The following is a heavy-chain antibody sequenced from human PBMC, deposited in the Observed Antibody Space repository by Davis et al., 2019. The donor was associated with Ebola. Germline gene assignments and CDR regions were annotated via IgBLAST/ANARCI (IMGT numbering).Heavy chain of an antibody. V-gene: IGHV3-33*08. CDR1: GFTFSSYS. Sequence: GGSLRLSCAASGFTFSSYSMNWVRQAPGKGLEWVAVIWYDGSNKYYADSVKGRFTISRDNSKNTLYLQMNSLRAEDTAVYYCARQMIVVVITEGDAFDIWGQGTMVTVSS. D-gene: IGHD3-22*01. CDR2: IWYDGSNK. J-gene: IGHJ3*02. CDR3: ARQMIVVVITEGDAFDI.